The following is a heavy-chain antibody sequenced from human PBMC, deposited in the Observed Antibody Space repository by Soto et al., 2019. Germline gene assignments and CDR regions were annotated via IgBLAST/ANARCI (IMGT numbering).Heavy chain of an antibody. Sequence: SQTLSLTCAISGDRISSNTASWTWIRQSPSRGLEWLGRTYYRSKWYNDFAVSVKGRITINPDTSKNQFSLQLNSVTTEDTAMYYCARDVSSSTFHGFDSWGQGTQVTVSS. CDR3: ARDVSSSTFHGFDS. V-gene: IGHV6-1*01. CDR1: GDRISSNTAS. D-gene: IGHD6-13*01. CDR2: TYYRSKWYN. J-gene: IGHJ4*02.